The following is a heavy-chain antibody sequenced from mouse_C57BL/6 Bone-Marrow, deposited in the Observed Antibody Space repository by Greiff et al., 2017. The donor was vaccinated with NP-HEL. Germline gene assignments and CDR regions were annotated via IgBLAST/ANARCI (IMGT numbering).Heavy chain of an antibody. V-gene: IGHV1-61*01. CDR2: IYPSDSET. CDR3: ARGWLPYYFDY. J-gene: IGHJ2*01. Sequence: VQLQQPGAELVRPGSSVKLSCKASGYTFTSYWMDWVKQRPGQGLEWIGNIYPSDSETHYNQKFKDKATLTVDKSSSTAYMQLSSLTSEDSAVYYCARGWLPYYFDYWGQGTTLTVSS. CDR1: GYTFTSYW. D-gene: IGHD2-3*01.